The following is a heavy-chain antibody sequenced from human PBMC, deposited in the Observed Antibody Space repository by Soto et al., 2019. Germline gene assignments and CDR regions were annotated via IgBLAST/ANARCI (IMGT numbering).Heavy chain of an antibody. CDR2: IYRDDDK. CDR3: AHSIAPRLFDY. Sequence: QITLKESGPTLVKPTQTLTLTCSFSGFSLSTSGVGVGWIRQPPGQALEWLALIYRDDDKPYSPCLKSTLTTTKDTSKHQVGPTTADMDPVDTAAYYCAHSIAPRLFDYWGQGTLVTVSS. V-gene: IGHV2-5*02. CDR1: GFSLSTSGVG. D-gene: IGHD6-6*01. J-gene: IGHJ4*02.